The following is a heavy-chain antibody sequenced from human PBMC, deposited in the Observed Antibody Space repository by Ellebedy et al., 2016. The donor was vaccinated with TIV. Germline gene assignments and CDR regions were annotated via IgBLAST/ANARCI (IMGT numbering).Heavy chain of an antibody. CDR3: ARDLERYNWNDDDAFDI. D-gene: IGHD1-1*01. Sequence: ASVKVSCKASGYTFTSYGISWVRQAPGQGLEWMGWISAYNGNTNYAQKLQGRVTMTTDTSTSTAYMELRSLRSDDTAVYYCARDLERYNWNDDDAFDIWGQGTMVTVSS. J-gene: IGHJ3*02. V-gene: IGHV1-18*01. CDR2: ISAYNGNT. CDR1: GYTFTSYG.